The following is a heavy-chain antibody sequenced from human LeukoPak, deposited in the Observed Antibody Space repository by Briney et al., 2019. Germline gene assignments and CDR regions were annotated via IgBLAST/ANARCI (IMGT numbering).Heavy chain of an antibody. CDR1: GYSFSSYW. CDR3: ATHPGGLQSGFDN. CDR2: IYPGDSDT. J-gene: IGHJ4*02. D-gene: IGHD5-24*01. V-gene: IGHV5-51*01. Sequence: GESLKISCKGFGYSFSSYWIGWVRQMPGKGLEWMGIIYPGDSDTKYSPSFQGQVTISADKSISTAYLQWSSLKASDTAMYYCATHPGGLQSGFDNWGQGTLVTVSS.